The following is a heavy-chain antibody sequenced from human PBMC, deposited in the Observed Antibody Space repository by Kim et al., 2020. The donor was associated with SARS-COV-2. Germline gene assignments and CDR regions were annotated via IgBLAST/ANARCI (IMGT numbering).Heavy chain of an antibody. CDR1: GFSLSTSGMC. CDR2: IDWDDDK. D-gene: IGHD2-2*01. CDR3: ARIRCSCSSASGQAACFDY. V-gene: IGHV2-70*17. J-gene: IGHJ4*02. Sequence: SGPTLVNPTQTLTLTCTFSGFSLSTSGMCVSWIRQPPGKALEWLARIDWDDDKFYSTSLKTRLTISKDTSKNQVVLTMTNMDPVDTATYYCARIRCSCSSASGQAACFDYRGQGTLVTVAS.